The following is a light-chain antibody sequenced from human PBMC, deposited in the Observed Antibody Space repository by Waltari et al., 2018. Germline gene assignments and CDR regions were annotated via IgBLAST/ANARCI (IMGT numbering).Light chain of an antibody. Sequence: QSALTQPASVSGSPGQSITISCTGTSSDVGGYNYVSWYQQHPGKAPKLMIYDVSNRPSGVSNRFPGSKSGNTASLTISGLQPEDEADYYCSSYTSSTIYVFGTGTKVTVL. CDR3: SSYTSSTIYV. CDR1: SSDVGGYNY. CDR2: DVS. J-gene: IGLJ1*01. V-gene: IGLV2-14*01.